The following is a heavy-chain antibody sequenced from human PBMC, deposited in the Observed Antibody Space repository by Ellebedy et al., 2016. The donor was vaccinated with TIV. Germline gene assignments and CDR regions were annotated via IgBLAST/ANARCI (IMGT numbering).Heavy chain of an antibody. J-gene: IGHJ3*02. D-gene: IGHD1-26*01. Sequence: ASVKVSCXASGYTFTSYGISWVRQATGQGLEWMGWMNPNSGNTGYAQKLQGRVTMTTDTSTSTAYMELRSLRSDDTAVYYCARDPGSGSYEGEDAFDIWGQGTMVTVSS. CDR3: ARDPGSGSYEGEDAFDI. CDR2: MNPNSGNT. CDR1: GYTFTSYG. V-gene: IGHV1-18*04.